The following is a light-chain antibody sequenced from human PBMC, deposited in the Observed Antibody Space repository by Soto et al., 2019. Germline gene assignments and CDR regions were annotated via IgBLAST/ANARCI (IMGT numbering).Light chain of an antibody. CDR1: TGAVTSGYY. Sequence: QAVVTQEPSLTVSPGGTVTLTCASSTGAVTSGYYPNWFQQKPGQAPRALIYSTSNQHSWTPARFSGSLLGGKAALTLSGVQPEDEAEYYCLLYYGGAQLLFGGGTKLTVL. CDR2: STS. V-gene: IGLV7-43*01. J-gene: IGLJ2*01. CDR3: LLYYGGAQLL.